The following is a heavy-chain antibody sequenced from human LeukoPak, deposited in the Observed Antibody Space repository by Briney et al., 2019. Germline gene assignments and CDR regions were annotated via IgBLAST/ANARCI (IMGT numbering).Heavy chain of an antibody. Sequence: PGGSLRLSCAASGFTFSSYGMHWVRQAPGKGLEWVAFIRYDGTNKYYADSVKGRFTISRDNSKNTLYLQINSLRAEDTAVYYCARSCGGGSCYPDHWGQGTLLTVSS. CDR3: ARSCGGGSCYPDH. J-gene: IGHJ5*02. CDR2: IRYDGTNK. D-gene: IGHD2-15*01. CDR1: GFTFSSYG. V-gene: IGHV3-30*02.